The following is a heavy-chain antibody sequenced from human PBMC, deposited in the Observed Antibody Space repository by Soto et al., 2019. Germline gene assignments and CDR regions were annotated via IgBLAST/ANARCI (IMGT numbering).Heavy chain of an antibody. CDR2: ISSSGSSI. CDR3: ATHSGWFAH. Sequence: GGSLRLSCAASGFTFSDSEMDWVRQVPWRGLEWLAYISSSGSSIYYADSVNGRFTISRENAENSLFLLMNSLRAEDTAVYYCATHSGWFAHWVQGTLITV. CDR1: GFTFSDSE. V-gene: IGHV3-48*03. D-gene: IGHD1-26*01. J-gene: IGHJ5*02.